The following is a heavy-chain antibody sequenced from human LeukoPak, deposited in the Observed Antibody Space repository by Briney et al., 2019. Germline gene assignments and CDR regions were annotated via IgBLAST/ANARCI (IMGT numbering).Heavy chain of an antibody. V-gene: IGHV3-7*01. CDR1: GFTFSNYW. CDR3: VRDGGVSGYDLLDY. CDR2: INQDGSKE. J-gene: IGHJ4*02. D-gene: IGHD5-12*01. Sequence: GGSLRLSCAASGFTFSNYWMTWVRQAPGKGLEWVANINQDGSKEYYMDSVKARFTISRDNAKNSLSLQMNSLRAEDTAVYYCVRDGGVSGYDLLDYWGQGTLVTVSS.